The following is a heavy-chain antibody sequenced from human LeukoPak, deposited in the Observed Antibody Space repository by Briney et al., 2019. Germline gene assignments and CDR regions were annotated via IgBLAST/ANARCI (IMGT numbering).Heavy chain of an antibody. J-gene: IGHJ4*02. CDR3: ARDGYDSSGYPETLRY. D-gene: IGHD3-22*01. Sequence: PGGSLRLSCAASGFTFSSYEMNWVRQAPGKGLEWVSYISSSGSTIYYADSVKGRFTISRDNAKNSLYLQMNSLRAEDTAVYYCARDGYDSSGYPETLRYWGQGTLVTVSS. CDR1: GFTFSSYE. V-gene: IGHV3-48*03. CDR2: ISSSGSTI.